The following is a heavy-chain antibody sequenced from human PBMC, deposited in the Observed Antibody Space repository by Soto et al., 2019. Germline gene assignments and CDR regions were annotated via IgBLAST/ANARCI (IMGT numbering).Heavy chain of an antibody. Sequence: EVQLLESRGGLVQPGGSLRLSCAASGFTFSSYAMSWVRQAPGKGLEWVSAISGSGGSTYYADSVKGRFTISRDNSKNTLYLQMNSLRAEDTAVHYCAKARADYYDSSGYPVDYWGQGTLVTVSS. D-gene: IGHD3-22*01. CDR1: GFTFSSYA. CDR3: AKARADYYDSSGYPVDY. CDR2: ISGSGGST. J-gene: IGHJ4*02. V-gene: IGHV3-23*01.